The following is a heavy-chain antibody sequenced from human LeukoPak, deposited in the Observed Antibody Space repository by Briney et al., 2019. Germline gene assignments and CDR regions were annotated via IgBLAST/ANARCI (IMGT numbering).Heavy chain of an antibody. J-gene: IGHJ2*01. CDR3: AKRHRIMGAHAFWYFDL. D-gene: IGHD3-16*01. V-gene: IGHV3-23*01. CDR1: GFTFSSYA. Sequence: GGSLRLSCAASGFTFSSYAMSWVRQAPGEGLEWVSAISGSGGSTYYADSVKGRFTISRDNSKNTLYLQMNSLRAEDTAVYYCAKRHRIMGAHAFWYFDLWGRGTLVTVSS. CDR2: ISGSGGST.